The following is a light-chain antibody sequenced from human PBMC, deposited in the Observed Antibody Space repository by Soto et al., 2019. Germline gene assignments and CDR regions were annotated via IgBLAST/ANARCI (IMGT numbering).Light chain of an antibody. V-gene: IGLV2-8*01. CDR3: SSYSNSNTLV. J-gene: IGLJ3*02. CDR2: EVT. Sequence: QSALTQPPSASGSPGQSVTISCTGTSSDVGGYNYVSWYQQHPGKAPKLIIYEVTKRPSGVPDRFSGSKSGNTASLTVSGLLAEDEADYYCSSYSNSNTLVFGGGTKLTVL. CDR1: SSDVGGYNY.